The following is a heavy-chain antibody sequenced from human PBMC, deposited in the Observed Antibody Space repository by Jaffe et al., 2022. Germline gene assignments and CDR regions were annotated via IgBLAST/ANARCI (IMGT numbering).Heavy chain of an antibody. D-gene: IGHD2-15*01. Sequence: QVQLVESGGGVVQPGGSLRLSCAASGFTFSSYGMHWVRQAPGKGLEWVAFIRYDGSNKYYADSVKGRFTISRDNSKNTLYLQMNSLRAEDTAVYYCAKGGPGYCSGGSCYDTVPYYYYMDVWGKGTTVTVSS. CDR3: AKGGPGYCSGGSCYDTVPYYYYMDV. J-gene: IGHJ6*03. V-gene: IGHV3-30*02. CDR2: IRYDGSNK. CDR1: GFTFSSYG.